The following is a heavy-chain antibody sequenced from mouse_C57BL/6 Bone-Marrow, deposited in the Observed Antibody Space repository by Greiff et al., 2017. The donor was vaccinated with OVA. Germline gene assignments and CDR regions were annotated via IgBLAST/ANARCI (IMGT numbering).Heavy chain of an antibody. D-gene: IGHD1-1*01. Sequence: QVQLQQPGTELVKPGASVKLSCKASGYTFTSYWMHWVKQRPGQGLEWIGNINPSNGGTNYNEKFKSKATLTVDNSSSTAYMQLSSLTSEDSAVYYCARWVRYPQRGAYAMASWGQGTSVTVSA. V-gene: IGHV1-53*01. CDR3: ARWVRYPQRGAYAMAS. J-gene: IGHJ4*01. CDR2: INPSNGGT. CDR1: GYTFTSYW.